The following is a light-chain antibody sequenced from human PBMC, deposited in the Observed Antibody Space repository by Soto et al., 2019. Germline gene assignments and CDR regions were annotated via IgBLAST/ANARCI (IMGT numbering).Light chain of an antibody. CDR3: MQSTHWPPYT. V-gene: IGKV2-30*01. CDR1: QSLAYIDGNTY. J-gene: IGKJ2*01. Sequence: EVVMTQSPLSLPVTLGQPASISCRSSQSLAYIDGNTYLTWFHQRPGQSPRRLIYYVSNRDSGAPPRFXGSGSGTDFTLEISRVEAEDAGIYYCMQSTHWPPYTFGQGTKLEIK. CDR2: YVS.